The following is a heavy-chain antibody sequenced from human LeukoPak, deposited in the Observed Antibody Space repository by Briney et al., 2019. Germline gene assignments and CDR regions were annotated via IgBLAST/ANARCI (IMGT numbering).Heavy chain of an antibody. CDR2: ISSSSSYI. V-gene: IGHV3-21*01. J-gene: IGHJ4*02. CDR3: ARDRRDGYNDY. CDR1: GFTFGSYS. D-gene: IGHD5-24*01. Sequence: GGSLRLSCAASGFTFGSYSMNWVRQAPGKGLEWVSSISSSSSYIYYADSVKGRFTISRDNAKNSLYLQMNGLRAEDTAVYYCARDRRDGYNDYWGQGTLVTVSS.